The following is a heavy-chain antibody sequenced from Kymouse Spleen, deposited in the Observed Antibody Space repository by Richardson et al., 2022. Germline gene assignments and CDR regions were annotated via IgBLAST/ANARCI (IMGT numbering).Heavy chain of an antibody. Sequence: QVQLVESGGGVVQPGRSLRLSCAASGFTFSSYGMHWVRQAPGKGLEWVAVISYDGSNKYYADSVKGRFTISRDNSKNTLYLQMNSLRAEDTAVYYCAKEVYYYGSGSPFDYWGQGTLVTVSS. D-gene: IGHD3-10*01. CDR1: GFTFSSYG. CDR3: AKEVYYYGSGSPFDY. CDR2: ISYDGSNK. V-gene: IGHV3-30*18. J-gene: IGHJ4*02.